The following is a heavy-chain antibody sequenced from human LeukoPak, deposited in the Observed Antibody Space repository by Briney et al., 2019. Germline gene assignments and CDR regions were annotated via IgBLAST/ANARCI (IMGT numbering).Heavy chain of an antibody. V-gene: IGHV4-59*11. J-gene: IGHJ4*02. CDR2: IYYSGST. D-gene: IGHD1-14*01. CDR3: ATSKERSNVYPTGCFDY. CDR1: GGSISSHY. Sequence: PSETLSLTCTVSGGSISSHYWSWIRQPPGKGLEWIGYIYYSGSTNYNPSLKSRVTISVDTSKNQFSLKLSSVTAADTAIYYCATSKERSNVYPTGCFDYWGQGTLVTVSS.